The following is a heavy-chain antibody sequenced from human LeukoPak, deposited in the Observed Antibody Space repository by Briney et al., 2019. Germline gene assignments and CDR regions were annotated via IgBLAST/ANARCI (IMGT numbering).Heavy chain of an antibody. Sequence: PSETLSLTCAVYGGSFTDYFWSWIRQPPGKGLEWIGEIYHSGSTNYNPSLESRVTISVDTSKNQFSLKLNSVTAADTAVYYCARGSDSRGYYFDHWGPGTLVTVSS. CDR2: IYHSGST. J-gene: IGHJ4*02. CDR3: ARGSDSRGYYFDH. D-gene: IGHD3-22*01. V-gene: IGHV4-34*01. CDR1: GGSFTDYF.